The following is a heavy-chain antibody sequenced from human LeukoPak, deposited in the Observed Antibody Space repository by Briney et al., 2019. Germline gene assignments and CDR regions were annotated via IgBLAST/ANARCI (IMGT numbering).Heavy chain of an antibody. J-gene: IGHJ6*04. CDR3: ATIQAMVRGVSLRYYYGMDV. CDR1: GYTLTELS. V-gene: IGHV1-24*01. Sequence: ASVTVSCKVSGYTLTELSMHWVRQAPGKGLEGRGGFDPEDGEKIYAQKFQGRVTMTEDTSTDTAYMELSSLRSEDTAVYYCATIQAMVRGVSLRYYYGMDVWGKGTTVTVSS. CDR2: FDPEDGEK. D-gene: IGHD3-10*01.